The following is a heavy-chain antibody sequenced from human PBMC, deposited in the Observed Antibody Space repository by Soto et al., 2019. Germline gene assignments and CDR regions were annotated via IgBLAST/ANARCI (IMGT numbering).Heavy chain of an antibody. CDR1: GFNFGGSW. D-gene: IGHD1-26*01. Sequence: EVQLVESGGGLVQPGGSLRLSCAASGFNFGGSWMTWVRQALGKGLEWLDKINPDGSGEYYVDSVKGRFTISRDNAKSSLFFQMHSRRDADTAVYFCAREHYFGLDYWGQGTLVTVSS. CDR3: AREHYFGLDY. CDR2: INPDGSGE. J-gene: IGHJ4*02. V-gene: IGHV3-7*04.